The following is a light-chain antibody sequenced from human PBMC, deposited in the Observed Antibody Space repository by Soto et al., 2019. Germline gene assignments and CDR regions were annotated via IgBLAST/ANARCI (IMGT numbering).Light chain of an antibody. CDR3: QQYNNWPRT. CDR1: QSVSSN. CDR2: GAS. V-gene: IGKV3-15*01. J-gene: IGKJ1*01. Sequence: EIVMTQSPATLSVSPGERANLSCRASQSVSSNLAWYQQKPGQAPRLLIYGASTRATGIPARFCGSVSGTEFTLTISSLQSEDFAVYYCQQYNNWPRTFGQGTKVEIK.